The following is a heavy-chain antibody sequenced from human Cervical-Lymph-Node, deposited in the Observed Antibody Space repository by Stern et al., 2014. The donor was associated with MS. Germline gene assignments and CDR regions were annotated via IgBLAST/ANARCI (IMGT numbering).Heavy chain of an antibody. Sequence: QVTLRESGPTLVRPTQTLTLTCTFSGFSLSSNGGGVGWIRQPPGKALEWLALIYSDDDKRYKPSLKSRLTITKDTAMNQVVLKMTNMDPVDTATYYCAHSTSSSSNAFDVWGQGTMVFVSS. V-gene: IGHV2-5*02. D-gene: IGHD6-6*01. J-gene: IGHJ3*01. CDR2: IYSDDDK. CDR1: GFSLSSNGGG. CDR3: AHSTSSSSNAFDV.